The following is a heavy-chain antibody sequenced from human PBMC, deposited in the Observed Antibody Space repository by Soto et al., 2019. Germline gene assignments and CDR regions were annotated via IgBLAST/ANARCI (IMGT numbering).Heavy chain of an antibody. CDR1: GFTLSSYW. J-gene: IGHJ6*02. D-gene: IGHD4-17*01. CDR3: ARGSYGGNSSRDDYYGMDV. CDR2: INSDGSST. V-gene: IGHV3-74*01. Sequence: GGSLRLSCAASGFTLSSYWMHWVRQAPGKGLVWVSRINSDGSSTSYADSVTGLFTISRDNAKNTLYLQMNSLRAEDTAVYYCARGSYGGNSSRDDYYGMDVWGQGTTVTVS.